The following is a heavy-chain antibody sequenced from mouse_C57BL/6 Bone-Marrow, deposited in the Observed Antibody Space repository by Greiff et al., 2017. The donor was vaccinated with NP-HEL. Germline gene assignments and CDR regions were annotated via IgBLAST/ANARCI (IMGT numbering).Heavy chain of an antibody. D-gene: IGHD1-1*01. CDR2: IDPETGGT. CDR3: TRRGITTVKGVFDY. J-gene: IGHJ2*01. Sequence: QVQLQQSGAELVRPGASVTLSCKASGYTFTDYEMHWVKQTPLHGLEWIGAIDPETGGTAYNQKFKGKAILTADKSSSTAYMELRSLTSEDSAVYYGTRRGITTVKGVFDYWGQGTTLTVSS. CDR1: GYTFTDYE. V-gene: IGHV1-15*01.